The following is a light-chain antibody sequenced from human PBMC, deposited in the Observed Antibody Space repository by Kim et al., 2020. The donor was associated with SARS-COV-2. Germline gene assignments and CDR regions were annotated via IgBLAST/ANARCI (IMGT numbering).Light chain of an antibody. CDR2: YDT. CDR3: QVWDTSSDHYV. V-gene: IGLV3-21*04. Sequence: SYELTQPPSVSVAPGKTASITCGGNNIGSKSVHWYQQRPGQAPVVVIYYDTYRPSGIPERFSGSNSGNTATLTISRVEAGDEADYYCQVWDTSSDHYVFGTGTKVTVL. CDR1: NIGSKS. J-gene: IGLJ1*01.